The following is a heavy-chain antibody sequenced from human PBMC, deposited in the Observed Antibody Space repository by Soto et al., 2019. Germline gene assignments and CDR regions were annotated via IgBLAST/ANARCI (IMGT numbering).Heavy chain of an antibody. V-gene: IGHV1-24*01. D-gene: IGHD2-15*01. CDR1: GYTLTELS. CDR2: FDPEDGET. CDR3: ATSPVDCSGGSCYLAQGGINWFDP. J-gene: IGHJ5*02. Sequence: QVQLVQSGAEVKKPGASVKVSCKVSGYTLTELSMHWVRQAPGKGLEWMGGFDPEDGETIYAQKFQGRVTMTEDTSTDKAYLELSSLRSEDPDVYYCATSPVDCSGGSCYLAQGGINWFDPWGQGTLVTVSS.